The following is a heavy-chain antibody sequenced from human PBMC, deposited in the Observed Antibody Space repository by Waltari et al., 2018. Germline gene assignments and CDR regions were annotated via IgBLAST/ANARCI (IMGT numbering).Heavy chain of an antibody. CDR2: INPNRGGT. Sequence: QVQLVQSGAEVKKPGASVKVSCKASGYTFTGYYMHWVRQAPGQGLEWMGRINPNRGGTNYAQKLQGRVTMTRDTSISTAYMELSRLRSDDTAVYYCARSRLVGATFYFDYWGQGTLVTVSS. CDR1: GYTFTGYY. V-gene: IGHV1-2*06. J-gene: IGHJ4*02. CDR3: ARSRLVGATFYFDY. D-gene: IGHD1-26*01.